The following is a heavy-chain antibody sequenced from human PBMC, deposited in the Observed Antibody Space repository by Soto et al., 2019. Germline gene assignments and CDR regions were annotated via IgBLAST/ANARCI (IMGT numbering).Heavy chain of an antibody. J-gene: IGHJ4*02. D-gene: IGHD6-19*01. CDR1: GYTFTSYA. CDR2: INAGNGNT. CDR3: ARDLGGWLDY. V-gene: IGHV1-3*01. Sequence: QVQLVQSGAEVKKPGASVKVSCKASGYTFTSYAIHWVRQAPGQRLEWMGWINAGNGNTKYSQKFQDSVTITRDTAASTAYRELSSLRAEDTAVYYCARDLGGWLDYWGQGTLVTVSS.